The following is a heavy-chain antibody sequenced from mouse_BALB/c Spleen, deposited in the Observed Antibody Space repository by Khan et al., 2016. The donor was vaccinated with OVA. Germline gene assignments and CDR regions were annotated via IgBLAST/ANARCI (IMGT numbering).Heavy chain of an antibody. CDR1: GFTFSSYS. CDR2: ISSGGDYT. CDR3: AYHLTVSFAY. D-gene: IGHD4-1*01. J-gene: IGHJ3*01. V-gene: IGHV5-6*01. Sequence: DVQLVESGGDLVKPGGSLKLSCAASGFTFSSYSMSWVRQTPDKRLEWVASISSGGDYTYYPDSVKGRFTISRDNAKNTLYLQMSDLKSEDTAMYYCAYHLTVSFAYWGQGTLVTVSA.